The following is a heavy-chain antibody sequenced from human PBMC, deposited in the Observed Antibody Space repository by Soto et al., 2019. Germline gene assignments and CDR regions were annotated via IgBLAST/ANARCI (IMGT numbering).Heavy chain of an antibody. D-gene: IGHD2-2*01. Sequence: ASVKVSCKASGYTFTSYYIHWVRQAPGQGLEWMGIINPTGGTTSYAQKFQGRVTMTRDTSTSTVYMELSSLSSGDTAIYFCASCTRTSCYDVYDSYGMDVWGQGTAVTVSS. J-gene: IGHJ6*02. CDR3: ASCTRTSCYDVYDSYGMDV. CDR1: GYTFTSYY. V-gene: IGHV1-46*03. CDR2: INPTGGTT.